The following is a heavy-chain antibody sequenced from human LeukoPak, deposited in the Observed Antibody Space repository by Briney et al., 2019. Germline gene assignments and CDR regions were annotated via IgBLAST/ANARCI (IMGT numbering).Heavy chain of an antibody. V-gene: IGHV3-30*03. CDR2: ISYDGGIK. Sequence: GGSLRLSCAASGFTFSRYGIHRVRQAPGKGLERVAVISYDGGIKYYADSVKGRFTISRDNSKNTLYLEMNSLGAEDTAVYYCARDSIAVDERDAFDIWGRGTMVSVSS. CDR1: GFTFSRYG. J-gene: IGHJ3*02. D-gene: IGHD6-19*01. CDR3: ARDSIAVDERDAFDI.